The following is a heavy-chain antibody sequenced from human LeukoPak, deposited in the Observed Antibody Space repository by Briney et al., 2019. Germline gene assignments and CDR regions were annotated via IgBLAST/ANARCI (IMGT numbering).Heavy chain of an antibody. CDR1: GGSISSSSYY. Sequence: MPSETLSLTCTVSGGSISSSSYYWGWIRQPPGKGLEWIGSIYYSGSTYYNPSLKSRVTISVDTSKNQFSLKLSSVTAADTAVYYCARFNPPVVVTAIGAMDVWGQGTTVTVSS. CDR3: ARFNPPVVVTAIGAMDV. J-gene: IGHJ6*02. CDR2: IYYSGST. V-gene: IGHV4-39*07. D-gene: IGHD2-21*02.